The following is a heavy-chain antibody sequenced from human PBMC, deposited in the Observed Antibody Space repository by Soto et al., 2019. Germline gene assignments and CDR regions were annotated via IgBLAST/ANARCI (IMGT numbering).Heavy chain of an antibody. D-gene: IGHD5-12*01. CDR1: GFTFSSFA. CDR3: ANLPPRGNKYAPADY. Sequence: GGSLRLSCAASGFTFSSFAMHWVRQAPGKGLEWVAIVSYDGGTKYYADSVKGRFTISRDNSRNTLYLQMNSLRTEDTAVYYCANLPPRGNKYAPADYWGQGTLVTVSS. CDR2: VSYDGGTK. V-gene: IGHV3-30*18. J-gene: IGHJ4*02.